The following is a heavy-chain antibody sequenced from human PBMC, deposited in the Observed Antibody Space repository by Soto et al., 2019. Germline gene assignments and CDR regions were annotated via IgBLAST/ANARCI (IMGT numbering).Heavy chain of an antibody. Sequence: QVQLVQSGAEVKKPGASVKVSCKASGYTFTSYGISWVRQAPGQGLEWMGWISAYNGNTNYAQKLQGRVTMTTDTSTSTAYMELRSLRSDDTAVYYCAIDRSYYDSSGPQDYWGQGTLVTVSS. D-gene: IGHD3-22*01. CDR3: AIDRSYYDSSGPQDY. CDR1: GYTFTSYG. CDR2: ISAYNGNT. J-gene: IGHJ4*02. V-gene: IGHV1-18*04.